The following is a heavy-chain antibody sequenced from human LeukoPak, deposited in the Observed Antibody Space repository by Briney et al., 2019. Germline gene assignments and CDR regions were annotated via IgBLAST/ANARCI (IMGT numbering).Heavy chain of an antibody. V-gene: IGHV4-39*01. D-gene: IGHD3-10*01. CDR2: IYYSGNT. CDR3: ARLSERGSRDGFDI. CDR1: GVSISSSNSY. Sequence: SETLSLTCTVSGVSISSSNSYWGWIRQPPGKGLEWIGSIYYSGNTYYNASLKSQVSISIDTSKNQFSLQLTSMTPDDTAVYYCARLSERGSRDGFDIWGQGTMITVSS. J-gene: IGHJ3*02.